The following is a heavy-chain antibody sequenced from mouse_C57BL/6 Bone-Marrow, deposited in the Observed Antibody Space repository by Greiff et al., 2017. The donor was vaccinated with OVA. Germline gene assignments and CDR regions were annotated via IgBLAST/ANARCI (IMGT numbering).Heavy chain of an antibody. Sequence: EVQLQQSGPVLVKPGASVKMSCKASGYTFTDYYMNWVKQSHGKSLEWIGVINPYNGGTSYNQKFKGKATLTVDKSSSTAYMELNSLTSEDSAVYYCARTDYYGSSYEAWFAYGGQGTLVTVSA. CDR2: INPYNGGT. CDR3: ARTDYYGSSYEAWFAY. D-gene: IGHD1-1*01. V-gene: IGHV1-19*01. CDR1: GYTFTDYY. J-gene: IGHJ3*01.